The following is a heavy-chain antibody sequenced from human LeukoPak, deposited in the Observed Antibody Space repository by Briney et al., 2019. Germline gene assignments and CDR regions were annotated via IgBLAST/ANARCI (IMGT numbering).Heavy chain of an antibody. CDR2: ISSSSSYI. CDR1: GFTFSSYS. CDR3: ARDAQDIVVVPAAGAGYGMDV. D-gene: IGHD2-2*01. J-gene: IGHJ6*02. Sequence: GGSLRLSCAASGFTFSSYSMNWVRQAPGKGLEWVSSISSSSSYIYYADSVKGRFTISRDNAKNSLYLQMNSLRAEDTAVYCCARDAQDIVVVPAAGAGYGMDVWGQGTTVTVSS. V-gene: IGHV3-21*01.